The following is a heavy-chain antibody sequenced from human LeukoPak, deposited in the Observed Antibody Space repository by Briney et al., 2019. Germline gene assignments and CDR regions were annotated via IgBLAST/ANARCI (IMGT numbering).Heavy chain of an antibody. D-gene: IGHD5-18*01. CDR2: INHSGST. J-gene: IGHJ4*02. Sequence: SETLSLTCAVYGGSFSGYYWSWIRQPPGKGLEWIGEINHSGSTNYNPSLKSRVTISVDTSKNQFSLKLSSVTAADTAVYYCARRDTAMVDYWGQGTLVTVSS. CDR1: GGSFSGYY. V-gene: IGHV4-34*01. CDR3: ARRDTAMVDY.